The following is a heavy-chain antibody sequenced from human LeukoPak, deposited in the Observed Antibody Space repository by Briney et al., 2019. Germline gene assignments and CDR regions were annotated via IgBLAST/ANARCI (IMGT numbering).Heavy chain of an antibody. V-gene: IGHV4-34*01. D-gene: IGHD1-26*01. CDR2: INHSGST. CDR1: GGSFSGYY. J-gene: IGHJ3*02. CDR3: ARGRGVGATGGFDI. Sequence: PSETLSLTCAVYGGSFSGYYWSGIRQPPGKGLEWIGEINHSGSTNYNPSLKSRLTISVDTSKNQFSLKLSSVTAADTAVNYWARGRGVGATGGFDIWGQGTMVTVSS.